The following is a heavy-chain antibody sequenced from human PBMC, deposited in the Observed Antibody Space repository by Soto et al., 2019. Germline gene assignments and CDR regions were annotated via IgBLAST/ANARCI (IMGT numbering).Heavy chain of an antibody. J-gene: IGHJ6*02. CDR2: IYPDDSDT. CDR3: ARTSAAGKYYYGMDV. D-gene: IGHD6-13*01. V-gene: IGHV5-51*01. CDR1: GFNFPTFW. Sequence: PGESLKISCKHSGFNFPTFWIAWVRQMPGKGLEWMGTIYPDDSDTRYSPSFQGQVTISADKSIRTAYLQWGSLKASDTALYYCARTSAAGKYYYGMDVWGQGTTVTVSS.